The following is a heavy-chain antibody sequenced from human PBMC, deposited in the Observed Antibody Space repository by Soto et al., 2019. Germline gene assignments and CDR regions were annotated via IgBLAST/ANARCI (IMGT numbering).Heavy chain of an antibody. D-gene: IGHD6-13*01. V-gene: IGHV3-23*01. Sequence: GSLRLSCAASGFTFSSYAMSWVRQAPGKGLEWVSAISGSGGSTYYADSVKGRFTISRDNSKNTLYLQMNSLRAEDTAVYYCAKDPSSSWYADNGGYFDYWGQGTLVTVSS. J-gene: IGHJ4*02. CDR1: GFTFSSYA. CDR2: ISGSGGST. CDR3: AKDPSSSWYADNGGYFDY.